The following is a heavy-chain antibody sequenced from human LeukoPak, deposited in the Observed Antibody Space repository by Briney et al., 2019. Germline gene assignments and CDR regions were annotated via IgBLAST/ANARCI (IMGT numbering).Heavy chain of an antibody. CDR2: IYYSGST. D-gene: IGHD6-19*01. Sequence: PSETLSLTCAVSGGSISSSSYYWGWIRQPPGKGLEWIGSIYYSGSTYYNPSLKSRVTISVDTSKNQFSLKLSSVTAADTAVYYCARSIAVAYYYFDYWGQGTPVTVSS. CDR3: ARSIAVAYYYFDY. CDR1: GGSISSSSYY. J-gene: IGHJ4*02. V-gene: IGHV4-39*01.